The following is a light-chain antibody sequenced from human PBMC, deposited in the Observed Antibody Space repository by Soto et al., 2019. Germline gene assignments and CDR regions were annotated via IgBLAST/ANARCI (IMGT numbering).Light chain of an antibody. CDR1: LNVATN. Sequence: TVMTQSPATLSMSPGDRAALSSRASLNVATNMAWYQQKPGQAPRLLIYGASIRATGVPARFTGSGSGTEFTLTINNLQSEDFAVYYCHQYNTGLRTFGRGTKVDIK. J-gene: IGKJ1*01. CDR2: GAS. CDR3: HQYNTGLRT. V-gene: IGKV3-15*01.